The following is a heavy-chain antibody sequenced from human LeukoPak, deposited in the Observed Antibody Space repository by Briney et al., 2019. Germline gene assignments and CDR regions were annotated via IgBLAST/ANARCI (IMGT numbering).Heavy chain of an antibody. CDR1: GYSFTSYW. CDR2: IYLGDSDT. D-gene: IGHD2-15*01. Sequence: PGESLKISCKGSGYSFTSYWIGWVRQMPGKGLEWMGIIYLGDSDTRYSPSFQGQVTISADKSISTAYLQWSSLKASDTAMYYCARPYCSGGSCYFHDAFDIWGQGTMVTVSS. V-gene: IGHV5-51*01. CDR3: ARPYCSGGSCYFHDAFDI. J-gene: IGHJ3*02.